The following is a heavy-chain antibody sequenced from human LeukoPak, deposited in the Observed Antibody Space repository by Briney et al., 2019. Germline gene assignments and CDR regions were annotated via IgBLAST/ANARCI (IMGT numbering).Heavy chain of an antibody. D-gene: IGHD6-19*01. CDR3: ASTLRRAVAGYYLDY. CDR1: GGTFSSYA. V-gene: IGHV1-69*13. Sequence: SVKVSCKASGGTFSSYAISWVRQAPGQGLEWMGGIIPIFGTANYAQKFQGRVTITADESTSTAYMELSSLRSEDTAVYYCASTLRRAVAGYYLDYWGQGTLVTVSS. J-gene: IGHJ4*02. CDR2: IIPIFGTA.